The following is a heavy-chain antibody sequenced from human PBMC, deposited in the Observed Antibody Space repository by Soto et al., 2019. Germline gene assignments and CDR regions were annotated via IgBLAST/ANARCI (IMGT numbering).Heavy chain of an antibody. V-gene: IGHV3-66*01. J-gene: IGHJ4*02. CDR3: ARNPYCFSSGCYYTDY. CDR1: EFSVSSNY. D-gene: IGHD2-2*01. Sequence: EVQLVESGGGLVQPGESLRLSCAASEFSVSSNYMSWFRQAPGKGLEWVSVIYASGTTYYTDSVRGRFTISRESSKNTLYFQMSSLRAEDTAVYYCARNPYCFSSGCYYTDYWGQGTLVTVSS. CDR2: IYASGTT.